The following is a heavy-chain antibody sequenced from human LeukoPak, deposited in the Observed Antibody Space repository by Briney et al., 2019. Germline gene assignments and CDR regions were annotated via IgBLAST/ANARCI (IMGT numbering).Heavy chain of an antibody. Sequence: GGSLRLSCAASGFTVSSNYMSWVRQAPGKGLEWVSVIYSGGSTYYADSVKGRFTISRDNSKNTLYLQMNSLRAEDTAVYYCARTIDSSGWYEVAYMDVWGKGTTVTVSS. CDR3: ARTIDSSGWYEVAYMDV. J-gene: IGHJ6*03. CDR2: IYSGGST. CDR1: GFTVSSNY. V-gene: IGHV3-66*02. D-gene: IGHD6-19*01.